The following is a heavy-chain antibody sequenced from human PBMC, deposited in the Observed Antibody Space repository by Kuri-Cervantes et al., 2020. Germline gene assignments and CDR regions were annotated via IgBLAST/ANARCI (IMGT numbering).Heavy chain of an antibody. CDR1: GGSFSGYY. D-gene: IGHD3-10*01. CDR2: INHSGST. Sequence: SETLSLTCAVYGGSFSGYYWSWSRQPPGKGLEWIGEINHSGSTNYNPSLKSRVTISVDTSKNQFFLKLSSVTAADTAVYYCARRPVYYYGSGSYRGWFDPWGQGTLVTVSS. J-gene: IGHJ5*02. V-gene: IGHV4-34*01. CDR3: ARRPVYYYGSGSYRGWFDP.